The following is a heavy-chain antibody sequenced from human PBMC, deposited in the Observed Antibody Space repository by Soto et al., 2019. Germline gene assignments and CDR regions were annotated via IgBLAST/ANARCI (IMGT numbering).Heavy chain of an antibody. CDR3: ARQIFAADY. Sequence: QVQLVQSGAEVQKPGSSVKVSCEAPGGTFDHAAITWVRQAPGQGLEWVGGINPMFNSTHYAQKFQGRVTITADAVTSTAFMGLRGLTSDDTAVYYCARQIFAADYWGQGTLLVVSS. V-gene: IGHV1-69*01. CDR1: GGTFDHAA. J-gene: IGHJ4*02. CDR2: INPMFNST. D-gene: IGHD3-9*01.